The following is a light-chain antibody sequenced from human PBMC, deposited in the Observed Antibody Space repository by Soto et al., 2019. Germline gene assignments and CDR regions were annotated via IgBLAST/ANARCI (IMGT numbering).Light chain of an antibody. J-gene: IGLJ1*01. Sequence: QSVLTQPPSVSGAPGQRVTISCTGSSSNIGAGYDVHWYQQLPGTAPKLLIYGNTNRPSGVPDRFSGSKSGTSASLAITGLQAEDEAHYYCQSHDTSLSGYVFGTGTKVTVL. V-gene: IGLV1-40*01. CDR1: SSNIGAGYD. CDR3: QSHDTSLSGYV. CDR2: GNT.